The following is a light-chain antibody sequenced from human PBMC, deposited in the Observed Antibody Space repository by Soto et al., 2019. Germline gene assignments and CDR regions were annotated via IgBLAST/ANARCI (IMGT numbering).Light chain of an antibody. CDR3: QQVNSYPLT. CDR1: QGISQY. Sequence: DIHLTQSPSLLSASVGDRVTITCLASQGISQYVAWYQQKPGKAPKLLIHAATVLQGGVPSRFSGTGSATEFILTISSLQPEDFATYHCQQVNSYPLTFGGGTRVEIK. V-gene: IGKV1-9*01. J-gene: IGKJ4*01. CDR2: AAT.